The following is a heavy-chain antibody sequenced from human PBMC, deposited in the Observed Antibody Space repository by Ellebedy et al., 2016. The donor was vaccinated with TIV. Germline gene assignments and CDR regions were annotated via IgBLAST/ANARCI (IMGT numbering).Heavy chain of an antibody. CDR1: GYTFTSYY. Sequence: ASVKVSCKASGYTFTSYYMHWVRQAPGQGLEWMGIINPSGGSTSYAQKFQGRVTITADESTSTAYMELSSLRSEDTAVYYCARDYGSYYDAWFDPWGQGTLVTVSS. CDR3: ARDYGSYYDAWFDP. J-gene: IGHJ5*02. CDR2: INPSGGST. V-gene: IGHV1-46*01. D-gene: IGHD1-26*01.